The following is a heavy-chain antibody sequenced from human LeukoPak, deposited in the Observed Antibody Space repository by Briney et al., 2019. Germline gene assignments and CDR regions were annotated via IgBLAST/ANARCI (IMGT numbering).Heavy chain of an antibody. V-gene: IGHV4-4*07. CDR1: GGSISSYY. CDR2: IYPSGST. D-gene: IGHD3-3*01. Sequence: SETLSLTCTVSGGSISSYYWSLIRQPAGKGLEWIGRIYPSGSTNYNPSLKSRVTMSVDTSKNQFSLKLSSVTAADTAVYYCARHAGYYDFWSGYYPYFDYWGQGTLVTVSS. CDR3: ARHAGYYDFWSGYYPYFDY. J-gene: IGHJ4*02.